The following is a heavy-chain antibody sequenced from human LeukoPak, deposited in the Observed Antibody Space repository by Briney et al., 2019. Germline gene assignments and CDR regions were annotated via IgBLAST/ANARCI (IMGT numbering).Heavy chain of an antibody. Sequence: GGSLRLSCAASGFTFSSYSMNWVRQAPGKGLEWVSYISSSGSTIYYADSVKGRFTISRDNAKNSLYLQMNSLRAEDTAVYYCAREAVTMVRIFDYWGQGTLVTVSS. CDR2: ISSSGSTI. D-gene: IGHD3-10*01. J-gene: IGHJ4*02. CDR3: AREAVTMVRIFDY. CDR1: GFTFSSYS. V-gene: IGHV3-48*04.